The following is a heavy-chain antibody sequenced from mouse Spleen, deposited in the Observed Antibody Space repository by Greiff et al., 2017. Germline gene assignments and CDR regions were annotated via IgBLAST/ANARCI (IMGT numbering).Heavy chain of an antibody. D-gene: IGHD2-14*01. J-gene: IGHJ4*01. V-gene: IGHV1-18*01. CDR3: ARDYRYRGYAMDY. CDR1: GYTFTDYN. CDR2: IKPNNGGT. Sequence: EVKLEESGPELVKPGASVKIPCKASGYTFTDYNMDWVKQSHGKSLEWIGDIKPNNGGTIYNQKFKGKATLTVDKSSSTAYMELRSLTSEDTAVYYCARDYRYRGYAMDYWGQGTSVTVSS.